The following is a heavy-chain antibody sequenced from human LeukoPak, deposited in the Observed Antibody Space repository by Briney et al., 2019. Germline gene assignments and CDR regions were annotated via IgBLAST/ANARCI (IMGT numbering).Heavy chain of an antibody. CDR3: ARGGAAAGIFDY. J-gene: IGHJ4*02. Sequence: GGSLRLSCAASGFTFSSYGMHWVRQAPGKGLEWVAVISYDGSNKYYADSVKGRFTISRDSSKNTLYLQMNSLRAEDTAVYYCARGGAAAGIFDYWGQGTLVTVSS. CDR2: ISYDGSNK. D-gene: IGHD6-13*01. CDR1: GFTFSSYG. V-gene: IGHV3-30*03.